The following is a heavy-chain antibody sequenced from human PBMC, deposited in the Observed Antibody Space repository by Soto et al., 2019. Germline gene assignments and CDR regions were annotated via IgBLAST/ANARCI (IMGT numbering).Heavy chain of an antibody. J-gene: IGHJ4*02. CDR1: GFRFRDYA. D-gene: IGHD3-3*01. V-gene: IGHV3-23*01. Sequence: EVQLFQSGGGLVQPGGSLRLSCAGSGFRFRDYAMGWVRQPPGSGLEWVSFISDGGRSTYYADSVKGRFSISRDNSKNTLCLELSGLRVEDTVVYFCARTFDFLDRYSPFDSWSQGSLVTVSS. CDR2: ISDGGRST. CDR3: ARTFDFLDRYSPFDS.